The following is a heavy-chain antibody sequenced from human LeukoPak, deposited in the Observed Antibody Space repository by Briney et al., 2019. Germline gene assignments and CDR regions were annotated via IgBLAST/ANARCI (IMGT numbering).Heavy chain of an antibody. CDR3: ARETGSYKGNYFDY. D-gene: IGHD3-9*01. J-gene: IGHJ4*02. Sequence: GASVKVSCKASGYTFTDYGISWVRQAPGQGLEWMGWIRAYNGNTNYAQKLQGRVTMTTDTSTSTAYMEVRSLRSDDTAVYYCARETGSYKGNYFDYWGQGALVTVSS. V-gene: IGHV1-18*04. CDR2: IRAYNGNT. CDR1: GYTFTDYG.